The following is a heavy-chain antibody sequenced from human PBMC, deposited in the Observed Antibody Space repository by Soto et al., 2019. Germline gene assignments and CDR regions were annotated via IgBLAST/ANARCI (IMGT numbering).Heavy chain of an antibody. D-gene: IGHD3-3*01. Sequence: ASVKVSCKXPGDTFTSYYLNWVRQAPGQGLEWMGVINPHGGSTKYAQKFQGRITMTRDTSRSTVYMELSSLRSDDTAIYYCARSSGGNFGIIIEGSNWFDPWGQGTLVTAPQ. CDR1: GDTFTSYY. J-gene: IGHJ5*02. V-gene: IGHV1-46*01. CDR3: ARSSGGNFGIIIEGSNWFDP. CDR2: INPHGGST.